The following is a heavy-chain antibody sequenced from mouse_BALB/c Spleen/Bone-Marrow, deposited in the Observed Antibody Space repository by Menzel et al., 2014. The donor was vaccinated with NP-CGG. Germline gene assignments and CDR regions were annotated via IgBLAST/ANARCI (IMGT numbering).Heavy chain of an antibody. V-gene: IGHV1-28*01. CDR2: FDPFNGGT. Sequence: VQLQQSGPELMKPGASVKISCKASGYLFTSYYMHWVKQSHGESLEWIGYFDPFNGGTSYNQKFKGKATLTVDKSSSTAYMHLSSLTSEDSAVYFFARSYDGYPYAMNYWGQGTSVTVSS. CDR1: GYLFTSYY. J-gene: IGHJ4*01. CDR3: ARSYDGYPYAMNY. D-gene: IGHD2-3*01.